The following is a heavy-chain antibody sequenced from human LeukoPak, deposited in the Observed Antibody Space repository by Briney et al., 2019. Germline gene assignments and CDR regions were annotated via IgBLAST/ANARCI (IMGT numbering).Heavy chain of an antibody. CDR1: GYTFTSYS. CDR3: AGNAGGYNFGYFDY. D-gene: IGHD5-24*01. Sequence: GASVKVSCKASGYTFTSYSISWVRQAPGQGLEWMGWISAYNGNTNYAQKLQGRVTMTTDTSTSTAYMELRSLRSDDTAVYYCAGNAGGYNFGYFDYWGQGTLVTVSS. J-gene: IGHJ4*02. V-gene: IGHV1-18*01. CDR2: ISAYNGNT.